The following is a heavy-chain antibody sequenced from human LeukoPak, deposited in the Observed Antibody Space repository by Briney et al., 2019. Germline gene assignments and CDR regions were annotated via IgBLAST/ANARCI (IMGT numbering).Heavy chain of an antibody. D-gene: IGHD3-9*01. CDR1: GFTFSRDS. V-gene: IGHV3-21*01. J-gene: IGHJ4*02. CDR2: ISSSSTYI. CDR3: ARDSVGLLTGHHY. Sequence: KPGGSLRLSCAASGFTFSRDSMNWVRQAPGRGLEWVSSISSSSTYIHYADSVKDRFTISRDNAKNSLFLQMNSLRAEDTAVYYCARDSVGLLTGHHYWGQGTLVTVSS.